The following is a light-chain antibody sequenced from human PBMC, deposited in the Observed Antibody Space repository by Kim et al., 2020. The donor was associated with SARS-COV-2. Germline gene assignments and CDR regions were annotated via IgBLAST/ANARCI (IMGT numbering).Light chain of an antibody. V-gene: IGLV3-21*03. J-gene: IGLJ2*01. Sequence: PGKTARITCGGNNIGSKSVHWYQQKPGQAPVLVVYYDSYRPSGIPERFSGSNSGNTATLTISRVEAGDEADYYCQVWDSSSDHVVFGGGTQLTVL. CDR2: YDS. CDR1: NIGSKS. CDR3: QVWDSSSDHVV.